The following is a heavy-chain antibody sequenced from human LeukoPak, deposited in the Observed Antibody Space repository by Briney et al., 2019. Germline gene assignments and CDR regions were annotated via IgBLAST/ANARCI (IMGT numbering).Heavy chain of an antibody. CDR2: IYSRGST. CDR1: GASISSGRYY. J-gene: IGHJ5*01. D-gene: IGHD3-10*01. CDR3: ATDGMVRGPDAWFDS. V-gene: IGHV4-61*02. Sequence: SETLSLTCNVSGASISSGRYYWSRIRQPAGKGLEWIGRIYSRGSTNYNPSLKSRVTMSVDTSKNQFSLKLNSVTAADTAVYYCATDGMVRGPDAWFDSWGQGTLVTVSS.